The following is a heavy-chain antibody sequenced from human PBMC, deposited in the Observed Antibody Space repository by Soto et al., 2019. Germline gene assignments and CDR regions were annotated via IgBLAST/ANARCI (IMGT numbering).Heavy chain of an antibody. CDR3: ASWEGAQCLVPGDAFDI. V-gene: IGHV1-69*12. J-gene: IGHJ3*02. Sequence: QVQLVQSGAEVKKPGSSVKVSCKASGGTFSSYAISWVRQAPGQGLEWMGGIIPIFGTANYAQKFQGRVTITADESTSTAYMELSSLRSEDTAVYYCASWEGAQCLVPGDAFDIWGQGTMVTVSS. CDR2: IIPIFGTA. CDR1: GGTFSSYA. D-gene: IGHD6-19*01.